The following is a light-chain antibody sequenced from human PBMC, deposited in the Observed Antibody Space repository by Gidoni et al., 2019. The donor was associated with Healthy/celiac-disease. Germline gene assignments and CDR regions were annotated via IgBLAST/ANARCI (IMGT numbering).Light chain of an antibody. J-gene: IGLJ2*01. CDR1: ALPKQY. Sequence: SYELTQPPSVSVSPGQTPRITCSGDALPKQYAYWYPQKPGQAPVLVIYKDSERPSGIPERFSGSSSGTTVTLTISGVQAEYEAYYYCQSADSSGTYPHVVFGGGTKLTVL. CDR3: QSADSSGTYPHVV. V-gene: IGLV3-25*03. CDR2: KDS.